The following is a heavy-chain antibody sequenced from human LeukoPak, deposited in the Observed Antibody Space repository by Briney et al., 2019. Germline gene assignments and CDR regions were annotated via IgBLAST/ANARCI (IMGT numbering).Heavy chain of an antibody. J-gene: IGHJ5*02. CDR1: GGSINDYY. Sequence: SETLSLTCTVSGGSINDYYWSWIRQPQGKGLEWIGYIYYSGSTNYNPSLKSRVTISVDTSNNQFSLKLSSVTAADTAVYYCARRIIAARFDPWGQGTLVTVSS. CDR3: ARRIIAARFDP. V-gene: IGHV4-59*08. D-gene: IGHD6-6*01. CDR2: IYYSGST.